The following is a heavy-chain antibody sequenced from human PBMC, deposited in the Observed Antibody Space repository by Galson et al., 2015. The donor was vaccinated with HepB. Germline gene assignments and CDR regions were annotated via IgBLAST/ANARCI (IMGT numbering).Heavy chain of an antibody. CDR1: GFTFSGSA. V-gene: IGHV3-73*01. J-gene: IGHJ4*02. Sequence: SLRLSCAASGFTFSGSAMHWVRQASGKGLEWVGRIRSKANSYATAYAASAKGRFTISRDDSKNTAYLQMNSLKTEDTAVYYCTTSLLQHDYWGQGTLVTVSS. CDR2: IRSKANSYAT. CDR3: TTSLLQHDY. D-gene: IGHD1-26*01.